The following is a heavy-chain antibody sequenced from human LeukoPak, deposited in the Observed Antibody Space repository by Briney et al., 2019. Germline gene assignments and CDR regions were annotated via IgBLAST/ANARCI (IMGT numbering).Heavy chain of an antibody. Sequence: PGGSLRLSCAASGFTFSSYAMSWVRQAPVKGLEWVSTISGGGSFTYYADSVKGRFTISRDNPMKTLYLQMNSLRAEDTAVYYCAKLLDSGSYYKYDYWGQGILVTVSS. CDR2: ISGGGSFT. D-gene: IGHD3-10*01. V-gene: IGHV3-23*01. CDR1: GFTFSSYA. J-gene: IGHJ4*02. CDR3: AKLLDSGSYYKYDY.